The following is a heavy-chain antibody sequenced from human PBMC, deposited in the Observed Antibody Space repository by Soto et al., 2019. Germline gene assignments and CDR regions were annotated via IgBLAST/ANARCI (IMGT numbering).Heavy chain of an antibody. J-gene: IGHJ4*02. CDR2: ISGSGGRT. Sequence: PGGSLRLSCASSVFTFSSYPMSWVRQAPWKGLELVSAISGSGGRTYYADSVKGRFTISRDNSKNTLYLQLNSLRAEDTAVYYCGKDYRPRGIPGTKFPGWFDYWGQGPLVTVSS. V-gene: IGHV3-23*01. CDR1: VFTFSSYP. CDR3: GKDYRPRGIPGTKFPGWFDY. D-gene: IGHD1-20*01.